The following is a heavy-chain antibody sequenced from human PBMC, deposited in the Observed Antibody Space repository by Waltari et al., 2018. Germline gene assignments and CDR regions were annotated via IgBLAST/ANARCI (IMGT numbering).Heavy chain of an antibody. CDR3: TGGYYESSGFSFAYTDNMDV. D-gene: IGHD3-22*01. CDR2: CSPPLQTT. V-gene: IGHV1-69*06. CDR1: GGIFSSYG. J-gene: IGHJ6*02. Sequence: QVQVVQSGAEVKKPGSSVRVSCKACGGIFSSYGISWVRQAPGQGLGWLGGCSPPLQTTNDPQEFQGRVTVTATKYTSTCYMELSSLRSADTDVYYCTGGYYESSGFSFAYTDNMDVWGQGTTVTVSS.